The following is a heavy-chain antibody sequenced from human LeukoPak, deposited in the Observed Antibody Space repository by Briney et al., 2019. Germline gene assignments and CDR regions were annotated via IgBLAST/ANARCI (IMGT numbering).Heavy chain of an antibody. D-gene: IGHD6-19*01. CDR1: GFTFSSYG. V-gene: IGHV3-33*01. J-gene: IGHJ6*04. Sequence: GGSLRLSCAAPGFTFSSYGMHWVRQAPGKGLEWVAVIWYDGSNKYYADSVKGRFTISRDNSKNTLYLQMNSLRAEDTAVYYCARVGSGSYGMDVWGKGTTVTVSS. CDR3: ARVGSGSYGMDV. CDR2: IWYDGSNK.